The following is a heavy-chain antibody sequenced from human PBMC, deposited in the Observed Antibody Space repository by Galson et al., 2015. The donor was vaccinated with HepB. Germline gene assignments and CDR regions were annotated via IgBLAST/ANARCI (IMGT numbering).Heavy chain of an antibody. CDR1: GFTFDDYA. V-gene: IGHV3-9*01. J-gene: IGHJ4*02. CDR2: ITWNSGSI. D-gene: IGHD4-17*01. Sequence: SLRLSCAASGFTFDDYAMHWVRQAPGKGLEWVSRITWNSGSIAYADSVKGRFTISRDNAKNSLFLHMNSLGAEDTAVYYCAREDGDYGDYGVDYWGQGTLVTVSS. CDR3: AREDGDYGDYGVDY.